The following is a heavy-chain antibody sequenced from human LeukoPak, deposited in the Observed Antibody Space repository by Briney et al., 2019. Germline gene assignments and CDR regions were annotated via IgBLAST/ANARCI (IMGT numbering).Heavy chain of an antibody. J-gene: IGHJ4*02. D-gene: IGHD4-17*01. Sequence: SETLSLTCTVSSGSISSDYWSWIRQPPGKGLEWIGYISYSGSANHHPSLKTRVTISIDKSKNQFSLKMTSVTAADTAVYYCARTLRGQNYYGYLDYWGQGTLVTVSS. CDR1: SGSISSDY. CDR2: ISYSGSA. V-gene: IGHV4-59*01. CDR3: ARTLRGQNYYGYLDY.